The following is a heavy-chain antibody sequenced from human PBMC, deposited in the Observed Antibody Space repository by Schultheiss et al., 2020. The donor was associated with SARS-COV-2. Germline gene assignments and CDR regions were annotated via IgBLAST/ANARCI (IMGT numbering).Heavy chain of an antibody. CDR1: GFTFSSYW. Sequence: GESLKISCAASGFTFSSYWMYWVRQAPGKGLVWVSRINSDGSSTSYADSVKGRFTISRDNSKNTLYLQMNSLRAEDTAVYYCARAHYYDSSGYGWANDAFDIWGQGTMVTVSS. CDR2: INSDGSST. D-gene: IGHD3-22*01. J-gene: IGHJ3*02. V-gene: IGHV3-74*01. CDR3: ARAHYYDSSGYGWANDAFDI.